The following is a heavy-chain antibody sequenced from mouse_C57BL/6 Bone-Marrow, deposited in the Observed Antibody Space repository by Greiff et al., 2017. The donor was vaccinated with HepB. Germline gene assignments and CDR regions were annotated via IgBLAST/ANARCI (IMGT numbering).Heavy chain of an antibody. V-gene: IGHV5-4*01. Sequence: EVKLVESGGGLVKPGGSLKLSCAASGFTFSSYAMSWVRQTPEKRLEWVATISDGGSYTYYPDNVKGRFTISRDNAKNNLYQQMSHLKSEDTAMYYCARDRRLWLRRDTVYWYFDVWGTGTTVTVSS. J-gene: IGHJ1*03. CDR3: ARDRRLWLRRDTVYWYFDV. CDR2: ISDGGSYT. D-gene: IGHD2-2*01. CDR1: GFTFSSYA.